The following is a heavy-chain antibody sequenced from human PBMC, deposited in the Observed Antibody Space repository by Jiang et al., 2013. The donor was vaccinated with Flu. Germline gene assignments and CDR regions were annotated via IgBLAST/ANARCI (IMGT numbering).Heavy chain of an antibody. CDR1: GDSVSSNSAA. CDR3: ASSSRQAIVVVPAASPSGYYYYMDV. Sequence: GPGLVKPSQTLSLTCAISGDSVSSNSAAWNWIRQSPSRGLEWLGRTYYRSKWYNDYAVSVKSRITINPDTSKNQFSLQLNSVTPEDTAVYYCASSSRQAIVVVPAASPSGYYYYMDVWGKGTTVTVSS. J-gene: IGHJ6*03. D-gene: IGHD2-2*01. CDR2: TYYRSKWYN. V-gene: IGHV6-1*01.